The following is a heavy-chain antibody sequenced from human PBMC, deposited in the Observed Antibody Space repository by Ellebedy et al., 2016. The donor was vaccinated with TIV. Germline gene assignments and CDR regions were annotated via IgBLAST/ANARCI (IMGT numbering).Heavy chain of an antibody. D-gene: IGHD3/OR15-3a*01. Sequence: SGPTLVKPTQTLTLTCTFSGFSLSTSGMRVSWIRQPPGKALEWLARIDWDDDKFYSTSLKTRLTISKDTSKNQVVLTMTNMDPVDTATYYCARALGRFNGPYFDYWGQGTLVTVSS. J-gene: IGHJ4*02. V-gene: IGHV2-70*04. CDR1: GFSLSTSGMR. CDR2: IDWDDDK. CDR3: ARALGRFNGPYFDY.